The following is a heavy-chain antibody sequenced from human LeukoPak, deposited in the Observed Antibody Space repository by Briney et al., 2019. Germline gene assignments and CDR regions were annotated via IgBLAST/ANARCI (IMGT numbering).Heavy chain of an antibody. Sequence: PGGSLRLSCAASGFTFSDHYMDWVRQAPGKGLEWVGRTRNKANSYTTEYAASVKGRFTISRDVSKNSLYLQMNSLKTEDTAVYYCARTSGYYDFWSGYYIGWYFDLWGRGTLVTVSS. D-gene: IGHD3-3*01. V-gene: IGHV3-72*01. CDR3: ARTSGYYDFWSGYYIGWYFDL. CDR2: TRNKANSYTT. J-gene: IGHJ2*01. CDR1: GFTFSDHY.